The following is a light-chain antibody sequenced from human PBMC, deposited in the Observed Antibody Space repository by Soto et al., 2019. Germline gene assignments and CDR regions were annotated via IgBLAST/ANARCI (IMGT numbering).Light chain of an antibody. CDR1: QGVRSY. J-gene: IGKJ1*01. CDR3: HQVYTYPRT. Sequence: IQLTQSPSSLSASVGDRVTITCRASQGVRSYLDWFQQRPGKAPKLLIFGASTLQNGVPARFSGGGFGTEFTLTITSLQPEDFATYYCHQVYTYPRTFGQGTKVEIK. CDR2: GAS. V-gene: IGKV1-9*01.